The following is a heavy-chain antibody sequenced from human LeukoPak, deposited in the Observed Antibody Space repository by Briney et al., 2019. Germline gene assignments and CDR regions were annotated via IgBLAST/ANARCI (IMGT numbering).Heavy chain of an antibody. CDR1: GFSLSDYY. J-gene: IGHJ4*02. V-gene: IGHV3-11*04. Sequence: PGGSLRLSCVASGFSLSDYYMSWIRQAPGKGLEWVSYIGSTIYYADSVKGQFTISRDNAKNSLYLQMNSLRVEDTAVYYCTRDSESWTVTGPRFDYWGQGTLVTVSS. CDR3: TRDSESWTVTGPRFDY. CDR2: IGSTI. D-gene: IGHD6-19*01.